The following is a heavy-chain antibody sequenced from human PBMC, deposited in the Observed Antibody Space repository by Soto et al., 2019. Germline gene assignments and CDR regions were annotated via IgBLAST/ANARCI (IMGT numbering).Heavy chain of an antibody. V-gene: IGHV5-51*01. CDR1: GYSFTSYW. Sequence: GESPKISCKGSGYSFTSYWIGWVRQMPGKGLEWMGIIYPGDSDTRYSPSFQGQVTISADKSISTAYLQWSSLKASDTAMYYCARLERITIFGVVIMGGAFDIWGQGTMVTVSS. CDR3: ARLERITIFGVVIMGGAFDI. CDR2: IYPGDSDT. D-gene: IGHD3-3*01. J-gene: IGHJ3*02.